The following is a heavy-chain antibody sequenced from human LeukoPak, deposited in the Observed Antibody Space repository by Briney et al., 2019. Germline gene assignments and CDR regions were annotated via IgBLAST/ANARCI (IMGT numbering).Heavy chain of an antibody. Sequence: PGGSLRLSCAASGFTFSSSALSWVRQAPGKGLEWVALIWYDGSNKEYADSVKGRFTISRDNSKNTLYLQMDSLRDEDTAVYYCARDQGTSTTAPKRKGRFDPWGQGTLVTVSS. D-gene: IGHD1-1*01. J-gene: IGHJ5*02. CDR2: IWYDGSNK. CDR3: ARDQGTSTTAPKRKGRFDP. V-gene: IGHV3-33*08. CDR1: GFTFSSSA.